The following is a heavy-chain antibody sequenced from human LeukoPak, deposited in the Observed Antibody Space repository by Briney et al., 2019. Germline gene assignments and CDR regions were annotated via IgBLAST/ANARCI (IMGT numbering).Heavy chain of an antibody. J-gene: IGHJ4*02. Sequence: ASVKVSCKTSGYSFTTYGVSWVRQAPGQRLEWMGWISGSNGNTNYLQRLQGRVTLTTDTSTSTAYMELRSLRSDDTAVYYCARAGATLTSHFDNWGQGTLVTVSS. V-gene: IGHV1-18*01. CDR2: ISGSNGNT. CDR1: GYSFTTYG. D-gene: IGHD4-17*01. CDR3: ARAGATLTSHFDN.